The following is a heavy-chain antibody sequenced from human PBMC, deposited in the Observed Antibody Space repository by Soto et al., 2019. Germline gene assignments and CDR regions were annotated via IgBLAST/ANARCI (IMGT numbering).Heavy chain of an antibody. V-gene: IGHV4-59*01. CDR3: ARELIRGGDYEGDMGV. D-gene: IGHD3-10*01. CDR2: IYYSGST. J-gene: IGHJ6*03. CDR1: GGSISSYY. Sequence: SETLSLTCTVSGGSISSYYWSWIRQPPGKGLEWIGYIYYSGSTNYNPSLKSRVTISVDTSKNQFSLKLSSVTAADTAVYYCARELIRGGDYEGDMGVWGKGTTVTVSS.